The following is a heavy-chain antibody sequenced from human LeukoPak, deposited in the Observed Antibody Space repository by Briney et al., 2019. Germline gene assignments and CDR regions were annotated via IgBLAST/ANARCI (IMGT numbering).Heavy chain of an antibody. D-gene: IGHD3-22*01. J-gene: IGHJ4*02. CDR2: ISSSSSTI. Sequence: GGSLRLSRAASGFTFSSYSMNWVRQAPGKGLEWVSYISSSSSTIYYADSVKGRFTISRDNAKNSLYLQMNSLRAEDTAVYYCARLTYYYDSSGYDYFDYWGQGTLVTVSS. CDR1: GFTFSSYS. CDR3: ARLTYYYDSSGYDYFDY. V-gene: IGHV3-48*04.